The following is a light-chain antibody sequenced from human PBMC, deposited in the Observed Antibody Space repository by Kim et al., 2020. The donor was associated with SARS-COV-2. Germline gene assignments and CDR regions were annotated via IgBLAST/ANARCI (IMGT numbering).Light chain of an antibody. Sequence: QLVLTQSPSATASLGASVKLTCTLSSGHSNYAIAWHQQQPGKGPRYLMTVHRDGSHIRGDGIPDRFLGSISGAERYLTISSLQSEDEADYYCQTWGPGIRVFGGGTQLTVL. CDR2: VHRDGSH. CDR1: SGHSNYA. CDR3: QTWGPGIRV. V-gene: IGLV4-69*01. J-gene: IGLJ2*01.